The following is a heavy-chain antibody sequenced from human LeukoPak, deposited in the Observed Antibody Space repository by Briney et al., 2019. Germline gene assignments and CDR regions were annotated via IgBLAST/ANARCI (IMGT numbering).Heavy chain of an antibody. CDR2: IIPTFGTA. CDR1: GGTFSSYA. CDR3: AIRPMVRGVIIREWFDP. J-gene: IGHJ5*02. Sequence: GASVKVSCKASGGTFSSYAISWVRQAPGQGLEWMGGIIPTFGTANYAQKFQGRVTITADESTSTAYMELSSLRSEDTAVYYCAIRPMVRGVIIREWFDPWGQGTPVTVSS. V-gene: IGHV1-69*13. D-gene: IGHD3-10*01.